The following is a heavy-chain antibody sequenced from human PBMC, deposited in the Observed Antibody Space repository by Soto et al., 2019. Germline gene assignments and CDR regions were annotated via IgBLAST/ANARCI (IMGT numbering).Heavy chain of an antibody. D-gene: IGHD3-10*01. CDR3: AKPSHSYGSGSYPFDY. CDR2: ISGSGGST. J-gene: IGHJ4*02. V-gene: IGHV3-23*01. Sequence: GGSLRLSCAASGFTFSSYAMSWVRQAPGKGLEWVSAISGSGGSTYYADSVKGRFTISRDNSKNTLYLQMNSLRAEDTAVYYCAKPSHSYGSGSYPFDYWGQGTLVTVSS. CDR1: GFTFSSYA.